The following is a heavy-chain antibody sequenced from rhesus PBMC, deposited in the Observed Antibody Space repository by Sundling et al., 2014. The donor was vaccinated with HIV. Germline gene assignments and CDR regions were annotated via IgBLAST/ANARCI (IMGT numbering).Heavy chain of an antibody. CDR3: AIAPTDVTLDY. CDR2: INGNSGNT. J-gene: IGHJ4*01. V-gene: IGHV4-80*01. CDR1: GASISTYW. D-gene: IGHD6-31*01. Sequence: QLQESGPGLVRPSETLSLTCTVSGASISTYWWSWFRQPPGKGLEWIGEINGNSGNTNYNPSLKSRVTFSRDTSKNQFSLKLNSVTAADTAVYYCAIAPTDVTLDYWGQGVLVTVST.